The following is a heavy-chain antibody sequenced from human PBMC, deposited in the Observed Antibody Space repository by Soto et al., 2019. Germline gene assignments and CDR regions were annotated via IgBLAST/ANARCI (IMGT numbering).Heavy chain of an antibody. V-gene: IGHV3-74*01. CDR3: ARVGSTGIRHVDY. CDR2: INNDGSTT. J-gene: IGHJ4*02. D-gene: IGHD5-18*01. Sequence: EVQLVESGGGLVQPGGSLRLSCAASGFTFSSYWLHWVRQAPGKGLVWVSHINNDGSTTTYADSVKGRFTISRDNAKNTVYLQMNSLRAEDTAVYYCARVGSTGIRHVDYWGQGTLVTVSS. CDR1: GFTFSSYW.